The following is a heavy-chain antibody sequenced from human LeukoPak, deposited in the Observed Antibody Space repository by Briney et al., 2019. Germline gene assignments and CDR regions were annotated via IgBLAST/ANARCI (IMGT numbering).Heavy chain of an antibody. D-gene: IGHD1-26*01. V-gene: IGHV3-21*01. Sequence: GGSLRLSCAASGFTFSSYSMNWVRQAPGKGLEWVLSISSSSSYIYYADSVKGRFIISRDNAKTSLYLQMNSLRAEDTAVYYCASSGIHPLFDYWGQGTLVTVSS. CDR3: ASSGIHPLFDY. CDR1: GFTFSSYS. J-gene: IGHJ4*02. CDR2: ISSSSSYI.